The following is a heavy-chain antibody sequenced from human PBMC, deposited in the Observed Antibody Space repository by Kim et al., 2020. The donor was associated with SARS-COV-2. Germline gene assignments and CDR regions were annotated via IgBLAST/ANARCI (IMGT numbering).Heavy chain of an antibody. D-gene: IGHD1-1*01. CDR3: TRGMYTGTAGADVFDI. V-gene: IGHV3-33*01. J-gene: IGHJ3*02. Sequence: GGSLRLSCVASGFSFRSFGMHWVRQAPGKGLEWVINIWNDGSKEYYVDSVEGRFTISRDDSKNTVYLQMSSLRAEDTAVYYCTRGMYTGTAGADVFDIWGQGTMVTVSS. CDR1: GFSFRSFG. CDR2: IWNDGSKE.